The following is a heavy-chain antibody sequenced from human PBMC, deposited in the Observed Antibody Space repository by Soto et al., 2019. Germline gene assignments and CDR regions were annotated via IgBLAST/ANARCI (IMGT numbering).Heavy chain of an antibody. Sequence: QVHLVQSGAEVKRPGASVKISCKASGYSFTSYYMHWVRRAPGQGLEWMGIINPSGDSTNYAQKFQGRVTLTRDTTTNTDYMELSSLRSEDTAVYYCARDNSIAAAGSWWFDPWGQGTLVTVSS. CDR3: ARDNSIAAAGSWWFDP. CDR2: INPSGDST. J-gene: IGHJ5*02. D-gene: IGHD6-13*01. V-gene: IGHV1-46*01. CDR1: GYSFTSYY.